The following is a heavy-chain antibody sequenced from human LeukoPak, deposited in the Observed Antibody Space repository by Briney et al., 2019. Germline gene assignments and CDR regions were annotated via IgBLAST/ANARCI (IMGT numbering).Heavy chain of an antibody. CDR3: ARVRCFGSRCHSSTPSWYYYYMDV. D-gene: IGHD2-15*01. CDR1: GFSFSDYL. V-gene: IGHV3-7*01. CDR2: IKKDGSEK. J-gene: IGHJ6*03. Sequence: TGGSLRLSCVVSGFSFSDYLMSWVRQAPGKGLEWVANIKKDGSEKYYVDSVKGRFTISRDNAKNSLYLQMNSLRAEDTAVYYCARVRCFGSRCHSSTPSWYYYYMDVWGKGTTVTVS.